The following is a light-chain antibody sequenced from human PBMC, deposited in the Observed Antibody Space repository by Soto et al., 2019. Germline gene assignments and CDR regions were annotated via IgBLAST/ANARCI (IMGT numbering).Light chain of an antibody. CDR3: QKYNTAPWA. V-gene: IGKV1-27*01. Sequence: DIQMTQSPSSLSASVGDRVTITCRASQGISNYLAWYQQKPGKVPKVLIYAASTLQSGVPSWFSGTGSGTDFTLTISNLQPEDVATYFCQKYNTAPWAFGQGTKVEIK. J-gene: IGKJ1*01. CDR2: AAS. CDR1: QGISNY.